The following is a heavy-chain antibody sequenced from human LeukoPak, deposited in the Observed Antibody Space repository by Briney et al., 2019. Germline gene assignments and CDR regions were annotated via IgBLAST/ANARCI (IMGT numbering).Heavy chain of an antibody. CDR2: INHNGNVN. V-gene: IGHV3-7*03. J-gene: IGHJ4*02. D-gene: IGHD5-18*01. Sequence: GGSLRLSCAASGFTFSSYWMNWARQAPGKGLEWVASINHNGNVNYYVDSVKGRFTISRDNAKNSLYLQMNSLRAEDTALYYCAKSTGTAMVTAYFDYWGQGTLVTVSS. CDR1: GFTFSSYW. CDR3: AKSTGTAMVTAYFDY.